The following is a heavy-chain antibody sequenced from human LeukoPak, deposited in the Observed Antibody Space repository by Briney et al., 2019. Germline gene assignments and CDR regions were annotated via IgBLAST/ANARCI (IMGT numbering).Heavy chain of an antibody. CDR2: ISSSSSYI. V-gene: IGHV3-21*01. D-gene: IGHD3-22*01. CDR1: GFTFSSYS. J-gene: IGHJ4*02. CDR3: AKDGGLHYYDSSGYDY. Sequence: GGSLRLSCAASGFTFSSYSMNWVRQAPGKGLEWVSSISSSSSYIYYADSVKGRFTISRDNSKNTLYLQMNSLRAEDTAVYYCAKDGGLHYYDSSGYDYWGQGTLVTVSS.